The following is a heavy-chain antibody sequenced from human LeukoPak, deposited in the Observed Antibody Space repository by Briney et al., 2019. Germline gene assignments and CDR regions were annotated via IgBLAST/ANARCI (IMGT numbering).Heavy chain of an antibody. CDR2: INPNSGDT. J-gene: IGHJ6*01. CDR3: ARAGCGSGSHCADYYYGLDA. D-gene: IGHD3-10*01. Sequence: ASVKVSCKASGYTFTGYYMHWVRQAPGQGLEWMGWINPNSGDTKYSQKFQGRVTMSRDSSISTAYMGVSRLSYDDTGIYYCARAGCGSGSHCADYYYGLDAWGQGTTVTVSS. CDR1: GYTFTGYY. V-gene: IGHV1-2*02.